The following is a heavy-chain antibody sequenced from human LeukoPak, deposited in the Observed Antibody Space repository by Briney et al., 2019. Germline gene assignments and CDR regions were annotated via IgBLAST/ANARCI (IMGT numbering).Heavy chain of an antibody. CDR1: VFAFTYYG. V-gene: IGHV3-23*01. CDR2: ISATEGGT. D-gene: IGHD1-26*01. CDR3: AKDLGWELPAEAY. J-gene: IGHJ4*02. Sequence: PGGSLSLSCAACVFAFTYYGMTWVRQAPGKGLEGVSAISATEGGTFYANSVKGRFTISRDNSKNTLYLQMNSLRAEDTAMYFCAKDLGWELPAEAYWGPGILVTVSS.